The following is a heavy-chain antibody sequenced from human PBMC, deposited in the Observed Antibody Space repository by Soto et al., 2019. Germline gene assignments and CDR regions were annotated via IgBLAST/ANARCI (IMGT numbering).Heavy chain of an antibody. V-gene: IGHV3-30-3*01. CDR1: GFTFSSYA. CDR2: ISYDGSNK. CDR3: ARGYDDSSGYQFDY. D-gene: IGHD3-22*01. J-gene: IGHJ4*02. Sequence: PGGSLRLSCAASGFTFSSYAMHWVSQAPGKGLEWVAVISYDGSNKYYADSVKGRFTISRDNSKNTLYLQMNSLRAEDTAVYYCARGYDDSSGYQFDYWGQGTLVTVSS.